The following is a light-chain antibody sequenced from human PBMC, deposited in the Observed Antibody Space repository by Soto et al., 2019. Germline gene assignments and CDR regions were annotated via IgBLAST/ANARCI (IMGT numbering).Light chain of an antibody. Sequence: EIVWTQSPATLSLSPGERANLSCRASQSVSSYLSCYQQKPGQSPRLLIYGASSRATGFPDRFSGSGSATDFTLTISRLEPEDFAVYYCQQMGTFGQGTKVDIK. CDR3: QQMGT. CDR2: GAS. CDR1: QSVSSY. V-gene: IGKV3-11*01. J-gene: IGKJ1*01.